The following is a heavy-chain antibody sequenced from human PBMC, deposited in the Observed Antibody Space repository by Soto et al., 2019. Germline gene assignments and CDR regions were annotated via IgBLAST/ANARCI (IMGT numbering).Heavy chain of an antibody. J-gene: IGHJ4*02. CDR3: ARVRMWFGEFDY. Sequence: SETLSLTCTVSVGSISSGGYYWSWIRQHPGKGLEWIGYIYYSGSTYYNPSLKSRVTISVDTSKNQFSLKLSSVTAADTAVYYCARVRMWFGEFDYWGQGTLVTVSS. V-gene: IGHV4-31*03. CDR2: IYYSGST. D-gene: IGHD3-10*01. CDR1: VGSISSGGYY.